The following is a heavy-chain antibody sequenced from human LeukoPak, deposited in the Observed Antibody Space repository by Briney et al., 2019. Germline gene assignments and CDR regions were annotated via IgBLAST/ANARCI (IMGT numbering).Heavy chain of an antibody. CDR1: GFTFSSYS. CDR3: ASGGIAVAGTYY. Sequence: GGSLRLSCAASGFTFSSYSMNWVRQAPGKGLEWVSSISSSSSYIYYADSVKGRFTISRDNAKNSLYLQMNSLRAEDTAVYYCASGGIAVAGTYYWGQGTLVTVSS. J-gene: IGHJ4*02. CDR2: ISSSSSYI. V-gene: IGHV3-21*01. D-gene: IGHD6-19*01.